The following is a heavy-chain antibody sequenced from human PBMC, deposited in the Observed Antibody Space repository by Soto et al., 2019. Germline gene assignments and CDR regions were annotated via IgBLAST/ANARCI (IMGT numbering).Heavy chain of an antibody. CDR2: ISYDGSNK. V-gene: IGHV3-30*18. CDR3: ANGGYYDY. J-gene: IGHJ4*02. CDR1: GFTFSSYG. Sequence: QVQLVESGGGVVQPGRSLRLYCAASGFTFSSYGMHWVRQAPGKGLEWVAVISYDGSNKYYADSVKGRFTISRDNSKNTLYLQMNSRRAEDTAVYYCANGGYYDYWGQGTLFTVSS. D-gene: IGHD3-22*01.